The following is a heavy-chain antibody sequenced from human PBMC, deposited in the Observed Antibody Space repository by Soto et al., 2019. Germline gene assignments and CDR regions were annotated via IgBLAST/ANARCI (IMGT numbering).Heavy chain of an antibody. Sequence: GGSLRLSCAASGFTFSSYGMHWVRQAPGKGLEWVAVIWYDGSNKYYADSVKGRFTISRDNSKNTLYLQMNSLRAEDTAVYYCARVSLGIRGVNPDYYYYYYMDVWGKGTTVTVSS. CDR3: ARVSLGIRGVNPDYYYYYYMDV. V-gene: IGHV3-33*01. J-gene: IGHJ6*03. D-gene: IGHD3-10*01. CDR1: GFTFSSYG. CDR2: IWYDGSNK.